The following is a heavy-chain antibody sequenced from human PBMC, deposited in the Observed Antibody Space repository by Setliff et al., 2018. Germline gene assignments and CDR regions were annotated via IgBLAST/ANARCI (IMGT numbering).Heavy chain of an antibody. CDR3: AKEAANYYYYMDV. Sequence: GGSLRLSCAASGFTFSYYWMSWVRQAPGKGLEWVANIQQDGSEKYHVDSVMGRFTISRDNAKNTLYLQMNSLRAEDTAVYYCAKEAANYYYYMDVWGKGTTVTVSS. J-gene: IGHJ6*03. CDR1: GFTFSYYW. CDR2: IQQDGSEK. V-gene: IGHV3-7*01. D-gene: IGHD2-15*01.